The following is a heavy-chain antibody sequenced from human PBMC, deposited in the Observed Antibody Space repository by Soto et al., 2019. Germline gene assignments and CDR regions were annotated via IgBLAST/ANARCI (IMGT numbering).Heavy chain of an antibody. V-gene: IGHV3-23*01. D-gene: IGHD4-17*01. Sequence: GWSLRLSCASSVFTFISYAMSWVRQAPGKGRECVSAISGSGGSTYYADSVKGRFTISRDNSKNTLYLQMNSLRAEDTAVYYCPIHLTTVTTCFDYWGQGTLVTVSS. CDR3: PIHLTTVTTCFDY. CDR2: ISGSGGST. CDR1: VFTFISYA. J-gene: IGHJ4*02.